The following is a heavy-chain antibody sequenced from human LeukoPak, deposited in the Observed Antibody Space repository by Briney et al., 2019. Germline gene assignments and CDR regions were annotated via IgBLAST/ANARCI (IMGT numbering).Heavy chain of an antibody. J-gene: IGHJ5*02. CDR2: IDWDDDK. Sequence: SGPTLVNPTQTLTLTCTFYGFSLSTSGMCVSWIRQPPGKALEWFALIDWDDDKYYITSLKTRLTISKDTSKTQVVLTMTNMDPVDTATYYCARILLCSGGLGGWFDPWGQGTLVTAPS. CDR1: GFSLSTSGMC. V-gene: IGHV2-70*01. D-gene: IGHD2-15*01. CDR3: ARILLCSGGLGGWFDP.